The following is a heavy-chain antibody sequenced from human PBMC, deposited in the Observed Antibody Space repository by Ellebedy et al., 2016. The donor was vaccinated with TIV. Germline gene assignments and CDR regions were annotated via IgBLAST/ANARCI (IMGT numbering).Heavy chain of an antibody. CDR3: ARGGVYCGGDCTGTDV. Sequence: ASVKVSCKASGYTFTTYEINWVRQATGQGLEWMGWMNPNSGNTGYPQKFQGRVTMTTDTSTSTAYMELRSLRSDDTAVYYCARGGVYCGGDCTGTDVWGQGTTVTVSS. D-gene: IGHD2-21*02. CDR1: GYTFTTYE. V-gene: IGHV1-8*01. CDR2: MNPNSGNT. J-gene: IGHJ6*02.